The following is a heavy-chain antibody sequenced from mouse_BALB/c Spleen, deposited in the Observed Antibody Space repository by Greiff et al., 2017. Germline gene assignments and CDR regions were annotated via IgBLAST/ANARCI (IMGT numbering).Heavy chain of an antibody. CDR2: ISSGGST. J-gene: IGHJ2*01. CDR3: ARGEGTGNY. Sequence: EVMLVESGGGLVKPGGSLKLSCAASGFTFSSYAMSWVRQTPEKRLEWVASISSGGSTYYPDSVKGRFTISRDNARNILYLQMSSLRSEDTAMYYCARGEGTGNYWGQGTTLTVSS. D-gene: IGHD4-1*01. V-gene: IGHV5-6-5*01. CDR1: GFTFSSYA.